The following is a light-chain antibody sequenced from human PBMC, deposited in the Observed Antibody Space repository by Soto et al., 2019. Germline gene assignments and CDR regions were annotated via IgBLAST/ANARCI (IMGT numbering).Light chain of an antibody. J-gene: IGKJ1*01. CDR1: QSVSSN. CDR3: QQYTNWPWT. V-gene: IGKV3-15*01. Sequence: ESVMTQSPATLSVSPGERATLSCRASQSVSSNLAWYQQKPGQAPMLLIYGASTMATGIPAKFSGSGSGAGFTLTISSLQSEDFAVYYCQQYTNWPWTFGEGTKVEIK. CDR2: GAS.